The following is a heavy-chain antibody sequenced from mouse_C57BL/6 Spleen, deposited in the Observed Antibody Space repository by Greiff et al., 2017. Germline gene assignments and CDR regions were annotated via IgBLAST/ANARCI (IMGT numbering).Heavy chain of an antibody. D-gene: IGHD2-2*01. J-gene: IGHJ4*01. CDR2: IEPEDGET. CDR1: GFNIKDYY. Sequence: EVQLQQSGAELVKPGASVKLSCTASGFNIKDYYMHWVKQRTEQGLEWIGRIEPEDGETKYAPKFQGKATITADTSSDTAYLQLSSLTSEDTAVYYWARMVTTTEFDAMDYWGQGTSVTVSS. CDR3: ARMVTTTEFDAMDY. V-gene: IGHV14-2*01.